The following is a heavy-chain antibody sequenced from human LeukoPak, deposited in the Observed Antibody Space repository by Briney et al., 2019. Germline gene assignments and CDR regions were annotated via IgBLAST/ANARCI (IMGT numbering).Heavy chain of an antibody. CDR3: TRTSDILTGYTPREAYYYYYHMDV. CDR1: GFTFSGSA. D-gene: IGHD3-9*01. Sequence: GGSLRLSCAASGFTFSGSAVHWVRQASGKGLEWVGRIRSRANSYATVYAASVKGRFTISRDDSKNTAYLQMNSLKTEDTAVYYCTRTSDILTGYTPREAYYYYYHMDVWGKGTTVTISS. V-gene: IGHV3-73*01. J-gene: IGHJ6*03. CDR2: IRSRANSYAT.